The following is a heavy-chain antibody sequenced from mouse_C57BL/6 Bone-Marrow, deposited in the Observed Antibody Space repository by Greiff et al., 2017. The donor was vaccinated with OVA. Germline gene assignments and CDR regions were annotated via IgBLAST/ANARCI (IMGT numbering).Heavy chain of an antibody. V-gene: IGHV2-5*01. CDR2: IWRGGST. J-gene: IGHJ4*01. Sequence: QVQLKESGPGLVQPSQSLPITCTVSGFSLTSYGVHWVRQSPGKGLEWLGVIWRGGSTDYNAAFMSRLSIPKDNAKSQVFFKMNSLQAEDTAIYYCAKKGDYYGSSYNAMDYWGQGTSVTVSS. CDR1: GFSLTSYG. D-gene: IGHD1-1*01. CDR3: AKKGDYYGSSYNAMDY.